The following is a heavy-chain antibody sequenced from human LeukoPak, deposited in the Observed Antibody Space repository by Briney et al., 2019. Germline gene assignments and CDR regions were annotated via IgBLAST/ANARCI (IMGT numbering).Heavy chain of an antibody. D-gene: IGHD7-27*01. CDR2: MNPNSGNT. Sequence: GASVKVSCKASGYTFTSYDINWVRQATGQGLEWMGWMNPNSGNTGYAQKFQGRVTMTRNTSISTAYMELSSLRSEDTAVYYCARDPNWGYLGEDWFDPWGQGTLVTVSS. CDR3: ARDPNWGYLGEDWFDP. CDR1: GYTFTSYD. J-gene: IGHJ5*02. V-gene: IGHV1-8*01.